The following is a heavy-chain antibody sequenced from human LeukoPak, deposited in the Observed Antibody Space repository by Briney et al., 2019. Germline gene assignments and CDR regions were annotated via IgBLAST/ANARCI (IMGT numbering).Heavy chain of an antibody. CDR1: GFTFSSYW. CDR3: VRGNDYGGPHY. V-gene: IGHV3-74*01. D-gene: IGHD4-23*01. J-gene: IGHJ4*02. CDR2: IDRDGSRI. Sequence: GGSLRLSCAVSGFTFSSYWMHWVHQAPGKGLVWVSRIDRDGSRINYADSVKGRLTISRDNGKNTLFLQMNSLRAEDAAVYYCVRGNDYGGPHYWGQGTLVTVSS.